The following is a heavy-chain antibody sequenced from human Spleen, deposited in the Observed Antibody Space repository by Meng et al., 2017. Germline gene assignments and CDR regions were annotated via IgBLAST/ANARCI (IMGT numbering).Heavy chain of an antibody. CDR1: GYNFPDYY. CDR3: ARDENISAAGKLFGDY. Sequence: ASVKISCKPSGYNFPDYYIHWVRRAPGQGLEWMGGINPKSGDTHYAQKFQARVTMTGDTSISSAYMELSGMRSDDTAMYYCARDENISAAGKLFGDYWGQGTLVTVSS. V-gene: IGHV1-2*02. J-gene: IGHJ4*02. CDR2: INPKSGDT. D-gene: IGHD6-25*01.